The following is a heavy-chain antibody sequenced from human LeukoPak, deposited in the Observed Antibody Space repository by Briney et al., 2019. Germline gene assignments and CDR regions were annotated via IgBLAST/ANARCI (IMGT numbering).Heavy chain of an antibody. CDR2: ISGSGGST. CDR3: AREEYEFDYFDY. J-gene: IGHJ4*02. CDR1: GFTFSSYA. V-gene: IGHV3-23*01. D-gene: IGHD6-6*01. Sequence: GRSLRLSCAASGFTFSSYAMSWVRQAPGKGLEWVSSISGSGGSTYYADSVKGRFTISRDNAKNSLYLQMNSLRDEDTAVYYCAREEYEFDYFDYWGQGTLVTVSS.